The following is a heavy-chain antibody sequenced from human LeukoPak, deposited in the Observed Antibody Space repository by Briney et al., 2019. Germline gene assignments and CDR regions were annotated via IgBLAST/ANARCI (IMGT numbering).Heavy chain of an antibody. Sequence: SETLSLTCAVYGGPFSGYYWSWIRQPPGKGLEWIGEINHSGSTNYNPSLKSRVTISVDTSNNQFSLKLSSVTAADTAVYYCARRGGLGSGSYLFDYWGQGTLVTVSS. CDR1: GGPFSGYY. J-gene: IGHJ4*02. CDR3: ARRGGLGSGSYLFDY. D-gene: IGHD3-10*01. CDR2: INHSGST. V-gene: IGHV4-34*01.